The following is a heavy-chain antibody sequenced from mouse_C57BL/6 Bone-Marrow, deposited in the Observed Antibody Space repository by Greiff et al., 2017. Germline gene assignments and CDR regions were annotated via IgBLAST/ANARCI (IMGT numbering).Heavy chain of an antibody. Sequence: VQLQQSGAELVRPGASVKLSCTASGFNIKDDYMHWVKQRPEQGLEWIGWIDPENGDTEYASKFQGKATITADTASNTAYLQLSSLTSEDTAVYYCTVYSGSSLTPAMDYWGQGTSVTVSS. J-gene: IGHJ4*01. V-gene: IGHV14-4*01. CDR2: IDPENGDT. CDR3: TVYSGSSLTPAMDY. CDR1: GFNIKDDY. D-gene: IGHD1-1*01.